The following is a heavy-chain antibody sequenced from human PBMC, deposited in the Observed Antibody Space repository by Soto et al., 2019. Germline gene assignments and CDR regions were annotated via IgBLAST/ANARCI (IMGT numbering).Heavy chain of an antibody. Sequence: SLRLSCAASGFTFSDDYMSWIRQAPGKGLEWVSYIVSSSAYTNYADSVKGRFTISRDNANNLLYLEMNSLRAEDTAVYYCARLRASGWYMGGYLDYWGQGTLVTVSS. CDR1: GFTFSDDY. V-gene: IGHV3-11*06. J-gene: IGHJ4*02. CDR2: IVSSSAYT. D-gene: IGHD6-13*01. CDR3: ARLRASGWYMGGYLDY.